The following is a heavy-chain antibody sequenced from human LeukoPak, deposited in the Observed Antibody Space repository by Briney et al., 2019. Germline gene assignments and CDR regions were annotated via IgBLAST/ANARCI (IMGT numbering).Heavy chain of an antibody. J-gene: IGHJ4*02. CDR3: ARDHGGGSYFDY. CDR2: ISYDGSNK. CDR1: GVTFSSYA. D-gene: IGHD2-15*01. Sequence: GRSLRLSCAASGVTFSSYAMHWVRQAPGKGLEWVAVISYDGSNKYYADSVTGRFTISRDNSKNTLYLQMNSLRAEDTAVYYCARDHGGGSYFDYWGQGTLVTVSS. V-gene: IGHV3-30*04.